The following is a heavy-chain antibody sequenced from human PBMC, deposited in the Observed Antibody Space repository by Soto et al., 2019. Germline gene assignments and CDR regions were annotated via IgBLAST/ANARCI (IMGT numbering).Heavy chain of an antibody. J-gene: IGHJ4*02. CDR3: ARDEGGYDILTGYYKAHHFDY. D-gene: IGHD3-9*01. Sequence: ASVKVSSKASGSAFTHFYITCVRQAPGQALECMGSISPHNFNTNYAQKFRGRVTLTTEKSTNTAYMDLRSLTSDDTAVYYCARDEGGYDILTGYYKAHHFDYWGQGVPVTVSS. CDR2: ISPHNFNT. CDR1: GSAFTHFY. V-gene: IGHV1-18*01.